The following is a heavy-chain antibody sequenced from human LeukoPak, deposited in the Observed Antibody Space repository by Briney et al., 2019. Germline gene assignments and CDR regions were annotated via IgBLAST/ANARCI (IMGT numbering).Heavy chain of an antibody. J-gene: IGHJ3*02. CDR1: GGSISSYY. CDR2: IYYSGST. CDR3: AQRDHATTFGAFDI. Sequence: SETLSLTCTVSGGSISSYYWSWIRQPPGKGLEWIGYIYYSGSTNYNPSLKSRVTISVDTSKNQFSLKLSSVTAADTAVYYCAQRDHATTFGAFDIWGQGTMVTVSS. V-gene: IGHV4-59*01. D-gene: IGHD1-14*01.